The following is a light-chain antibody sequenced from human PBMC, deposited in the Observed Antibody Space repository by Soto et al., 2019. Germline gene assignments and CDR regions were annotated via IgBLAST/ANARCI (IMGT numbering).Light chain of an antibody. J-gene: IGLJ2*01. V-gene: IGLV2-14*03. Sequence: QSALTQPASVSGSPGQSITISCTGTNSDIGAYNYVSWYQHHPGKAPKLIIYGSTNRPSGVPARFSGSKSDTSASLAITGLQAEDEADYYCQSYDSILDGVIFGGGTQLTVL. CDR2: GST. CDR3: QSYDSILDGVI. CDR1: NSDIGAYNY.